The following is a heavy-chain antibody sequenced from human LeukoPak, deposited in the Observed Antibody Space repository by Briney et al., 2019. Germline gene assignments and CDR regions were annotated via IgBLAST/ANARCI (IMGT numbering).Heavy chain of an antibody. CDR3: ARNGYGDYGEGNWFDP. D-gene: IGHD4-17*01. V-gene: IGHV4-39*01. CDR1: GSSISSSSYY. J-gene: IGHJ5*02. Sequence: SETLSLTCTVSGSSISSSSYYWGWIRQPPGKGLEWIGSIYYSGSTYYNPSLKSRVTISVDTSKNQFSLKLSSVTAADTAVYYCARNGYGDYGEGNWFDPWGQGTLVTVSS. CDR2: IYYSGST.